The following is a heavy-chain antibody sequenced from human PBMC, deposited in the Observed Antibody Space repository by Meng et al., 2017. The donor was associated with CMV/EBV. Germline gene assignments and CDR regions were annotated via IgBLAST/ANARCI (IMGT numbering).Heavy chain of an antibody. CDR3: ARAVRVRGLAFDV. CDR2: ISSSSSYI. Sequence: GGSLRLSCAASGFTFSSYSMNWVRQAPGKGLEWVSSISSSSSYIYYADSVKGRFTISRDNAKNSLYLQMNSLRVEDTAVYYCARAVRVRGLAFDVWGQGTMVTVSS. CDR1: GFTFSSYS. V-gene: IGHV3-21*01. D-gene: IGHD6-19*01. J-gene: IGHJ3*01.